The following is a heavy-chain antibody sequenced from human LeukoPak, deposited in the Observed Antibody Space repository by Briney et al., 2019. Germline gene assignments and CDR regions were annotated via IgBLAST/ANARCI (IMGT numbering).Heavy chain of an antibody. CDR2: ISGSGDST. CDR1: GFTFSTYG. Sequence: PGGSLRLSCAGSGFTFSTYGMIWVRQAPNKSREWLSTISGSGDSTYYADSVKGRFTISRDNSKNTLFLQMNSLRAEDTAIYYCAKWQYYGSGDDYWGQGTLVTVSS. D-gene: IGHD3-10*01. CDR3: AKWQYYGSGDDY. V-gene: IGHV3-23*01. J-gene: IGHJ4*02.